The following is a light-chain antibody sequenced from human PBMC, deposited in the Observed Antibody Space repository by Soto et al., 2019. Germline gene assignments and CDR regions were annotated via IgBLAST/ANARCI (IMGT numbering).Light chain of an antibody. Sequence: ETVLTQSPATLSLSPGETATLSCRASHNVDIYLAWYQQKPGQAPRLLIYDASNRAAGIPARFSGSGSGTDFTLTISSLEPEDFAVYYCQQRKYWPPLTFGQGTRL. V-gene: IGKV3-11*01. J-gene: IGKJ5*01. CDR1: HNVDIY. CDR3: QQRKYWPPLT. CDR2: DAS.